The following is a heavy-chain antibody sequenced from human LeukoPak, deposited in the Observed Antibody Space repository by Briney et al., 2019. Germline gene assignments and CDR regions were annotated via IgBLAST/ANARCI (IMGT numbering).Heavy chain of an antibody. Sequence: GGSLRLSCAASGFTFSSYSMNWVRQAPGKGLEWVSSISSSSYIYYADSVKGRFTISRDNTKNSLYLQMNSLRAEDTAVYYCARDLATYYYDSSGPNPQGDYWGQGTLVTVSS. V-gene: IGHV3-21*01. CDR1: GFTFSSYS. D-gene: IGHD3-22*01. CDR3: ARDLATYYYDSSGPNPQGDY. J-gene: IGHJ4*02. CDR2: ISSSSYI.